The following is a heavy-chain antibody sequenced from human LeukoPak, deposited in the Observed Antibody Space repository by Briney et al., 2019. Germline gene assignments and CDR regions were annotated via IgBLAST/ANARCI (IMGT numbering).Heavy chain of an antibody. J-gene: IGHJ4*02. CDR2: INPNSGGT. Sequence: ASVKVSCKASGYTFTGYYMHWVRQAPGQGLEWMGWINPNSGGTNYAQKFQGRVTMTRDTSISTAYMELSRLRSEDTAVYYCARDVGGSSGWYDYWGQGTLVTVSS. D-gene: IGHD6-19*01. CDR3: ARDVGGSSGWYDY. CDR1: GYTFTGYY. V-gene: IGHV1-2*02.